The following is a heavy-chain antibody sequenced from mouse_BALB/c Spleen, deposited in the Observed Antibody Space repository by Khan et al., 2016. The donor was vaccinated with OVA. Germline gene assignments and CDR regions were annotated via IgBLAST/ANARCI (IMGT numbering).Heavy chain of an antibody. CDR2: IWGGGSK. CDR3: AKDPPYYAMDY. CDR1: GFSLTDYA. Sequence: VELVESGPGLVAPSQSLSITCTVSGFSLTDYAVSWIRQPPGKGLEWLGVIWGGGSKYYNSALKSRLSISKDNSRSQVFLNMNSLQTDDTAVYYCAKDPPYYAMDYWGQGTSVTVSS. V-gene: IGHV2-6-5*01. J-gene: IGHJ4*01.